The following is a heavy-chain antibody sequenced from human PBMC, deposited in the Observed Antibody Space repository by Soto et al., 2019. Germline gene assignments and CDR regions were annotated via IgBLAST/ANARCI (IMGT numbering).Heavy chain of an antibody. Sequence: EVQLVESGGGLVQPGGSLRLSCAASGFTFSSYSMNWVRQAPGKGLEWVSYISSSSSTIYYADSVKGRFTISRDNAKNSXXLQMNSLRAEDTAVYYCAGVYERWPVNSYYYGMAVWGQGTTVTVSS. V-gene: IGHV3-48*01. CDR2: ISSSSSTI. CDR1: GFTFSSYS. J-gene: IGHJ6*02. D-gene: IGHD6-19*01. CDR3: AGVYERWPVNSYYYGMAV.